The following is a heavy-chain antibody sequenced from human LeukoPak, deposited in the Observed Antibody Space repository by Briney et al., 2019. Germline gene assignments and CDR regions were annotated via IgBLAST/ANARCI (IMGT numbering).Heavy chain of an antibody. D-gene: IGHD3-10*01. V-gene: IGHV3-53*01. CDR3: ARGPNEWFGEYDN. Sequence: GGSLRLSCAASGFTVSSNYMSWVRQAPGKWLEWGSIIYSGGSTFYADSVKGRFTISRDNAKNSLYLQMNSLRAEDTAVYYCARGPNEWFGEYDNWGQGTLVTVSS. CDR2: IYSGGST. CDR1: GFTVSSNY. J-gene: IGHJ4*02.